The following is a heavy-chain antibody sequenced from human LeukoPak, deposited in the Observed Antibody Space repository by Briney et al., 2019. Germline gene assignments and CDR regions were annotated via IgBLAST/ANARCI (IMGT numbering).Heavy chain of an antibody. CDR1: GGSISSGGYY. V-gene: IGHV4-31*03. J-gene: IGHJ4*02. Sequence: PSQTLSLTCTVSGGSISSGGYYWSWIRQHPGKGLEWIGYIYYSGSTYYNPSLKSRVTISVDTSKNQFSLKLSSVTAADTAVYYCARHEQCRYDSSGYCPFDYWGQGTLVTVSS. D-gene: IGHD3-22*01. CDR2: IYYSGST. CDR3: ARHEQCRYDSSGYCPFDY.